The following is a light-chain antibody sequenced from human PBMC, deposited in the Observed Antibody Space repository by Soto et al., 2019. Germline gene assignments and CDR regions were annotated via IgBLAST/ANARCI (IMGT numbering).Light chain of an antibody. CDR3: XQYNNWPPWT. CDR2: GAS. Sequence: EIVMTQSPATLSVSPGARATLSCRASQSVSSNLAWYQQKPGQAPRLLIYGASTRATGIPARFSGSGSGTEFTLTISSLQSEDFAVYYCXQYNNWPPWTFGQGTKVEIK. V-gene: IGKV3-15*01. J-gene: IGKJ1*01. CDR1: QSVSSN.